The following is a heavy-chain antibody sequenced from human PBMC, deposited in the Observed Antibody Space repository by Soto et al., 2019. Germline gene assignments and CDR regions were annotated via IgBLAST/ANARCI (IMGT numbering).Heavy chain of an antibody. CDR2: IWYDGSKK. CDR3: ARDASYYSLWSGYYPSRNGMDV. V-gene: IGHV3-33*01. CDR1: GFTFSSFG. D-gene: IGHD3-3*01. Sequence: PGGSLRLSCAASGFTFSSFGIHWVRQAPGKGLEWVSLIWYDGSKKSYGDSVKGRFTISRDNSRNTVYLQMNSLRADDTAVYYCARDASYYSLWSGYYPSRNGMDVWGQGTTVTV. J-gene: IGHJ6*02.